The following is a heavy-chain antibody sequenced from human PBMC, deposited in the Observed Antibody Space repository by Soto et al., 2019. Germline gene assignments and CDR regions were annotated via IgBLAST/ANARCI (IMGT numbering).Heavy chain of an antibody. Sequence: VCREVSAFSVRELSMHCVRQPPGKGRGRRGGFDPEDGETIYAQTLQGRVTMTKDTSTDTAYMELSSLRAEDTAVYYCATGYNWNYSHLEGYYSDSGMDVWGQGTTVNVSS. CDR2: FDPEDGET. V-gene: IGHV1-24*01. J-gene: IGHJ6*01. CDR1: AFSVRELS. CDR3: ATGYNWNYSHLEGYYSDSGMDV. D-gene: IGHD1-7*01.